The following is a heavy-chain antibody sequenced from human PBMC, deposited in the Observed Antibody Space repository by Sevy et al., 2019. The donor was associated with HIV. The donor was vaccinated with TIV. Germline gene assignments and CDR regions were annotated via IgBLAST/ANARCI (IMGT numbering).Heavy chain of an antibody. Sequence: SETLSLTCTVSGGSISSYYWSWIRQPPGKGLEWIGYIYYSGSTNYNPSLKSRVTISVDTSKNQFSLKLSSVTAADTAVYYCARVGDAEYCSGGSCYLPFYYYYGMDVWGQGTTVTVSS. CDR3: ARVGDAEYCSGGSCYLPFYYYYGMDV. D-gene: IGHD2-15*01. CDR2: IYYSGST. J-gene: IGHJ6*02. CDR1: GGSISSYY. V-gene: IGHV4-59*13.